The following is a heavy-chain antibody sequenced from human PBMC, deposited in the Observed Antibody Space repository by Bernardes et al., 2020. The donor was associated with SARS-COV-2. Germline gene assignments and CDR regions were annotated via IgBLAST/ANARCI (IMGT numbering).Heavy chain of an antibody. J-gene: IGHJ6*02. D-gene: IGHD3-22*01. CDR1: GFTFRSSG. CDR2: IWYDGSNK. V-gene: IGHV3-33*01. CDR3: ARDAYYYDRSGYYWGKYDYYGMDV. Sequence: GGSLRLSCAASGFTFRSSGMHWVRQAPGQGLEWVAFIWYDGSNKNYADSVKGRFAISRDNSKNTLYLQMNSLRAEDTAVYYCARDAYYYDRSGYYWGKYDYYGMDVWGQGTTVTGSS.